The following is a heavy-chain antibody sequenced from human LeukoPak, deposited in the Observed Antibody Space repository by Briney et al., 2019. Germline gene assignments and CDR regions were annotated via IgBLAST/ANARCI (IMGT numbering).Heavy chain of an antibody. J-gene: IGHJ5*01. CDR2: ISGSGGRT. CDR1: GFTFSSYA. V-gene: IGHV3-23*01. CDR3: AKHKEDYGDSCLDDS. Sequence: GGSLRLSCAASGFTFSSYAMSWVRQAPGKGLAWVSGISGSGGRTYYADSVKGRFTISRDNSKNTLYLQMSSLRAEDTAVYYCAKHKEDYGDSCLDDSWGQGALVTVSS. D-gene: IGHD4-17*01.